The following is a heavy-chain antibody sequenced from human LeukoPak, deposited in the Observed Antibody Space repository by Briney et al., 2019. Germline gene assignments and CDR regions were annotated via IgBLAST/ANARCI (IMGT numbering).Heavy chain of an antibody. CDR1: GGSISTYY. CDR2: IYYSGST. J-gene: IGHJ4*01. CDR3: ARGGSYYGYFDY. V-gene: IGHV4-59*01. Sequence: PSETLSLTCTVSGGSISTYYWSWIRQPPGKGLEWIVYIYYSGSTNYNPSLKSRVTISVDTSKNLFSLKLSSVTAADAAVYYCARGGSYYGYFDYWGHGALVTVSS. D-gene: IGHD1-26*01.